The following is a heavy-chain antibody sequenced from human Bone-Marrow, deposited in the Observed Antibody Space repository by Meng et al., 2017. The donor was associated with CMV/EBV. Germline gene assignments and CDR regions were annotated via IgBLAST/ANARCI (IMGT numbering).Heavy chain of an antibody. CDR1: GYTFTSYD. J-gene: IGHJ5*02. Sequence: ASVKVSCKASGYTFTSYDINWVRQATGQGLEWMGWMNPNSGNTGYAQKFQGRVTMTRNTSISKAYMELSSLRSEDTAVYYCARSGECSSTSCKRWFAPYAPRNKKNWFDPWGQGTLVTVSS. CDR2: MNPNSGNT. V-gene: IGHV1-8*01. D-gene: IGHD2-2*01. CDR3: ARSGECSSTSCKRWFAPYAPRNKKNWFDP.